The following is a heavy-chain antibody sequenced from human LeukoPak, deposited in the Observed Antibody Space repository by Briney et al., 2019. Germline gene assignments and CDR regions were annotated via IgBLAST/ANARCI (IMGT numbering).Heavy chain of an antibody. CDR3: ARDSPSYYDMLAGYYARALNDY. Sequence: ASVNVSCKASGGTFSSYAISWVRPAPGQGLEWMRGIIPIFGTANYAQKFQGRVTITADVSTSTAYLELSSLRSEDTAVDYCARDSPSYYDMLAGYYARALNDYWGQGTLVTVSS. CDR1: GGTFSSYA. CDR2: IIPIFGTA. D-gene: IGHD3-9*01. V-gene: IGHV1-69*13. J-gene: IGHJ4*02.